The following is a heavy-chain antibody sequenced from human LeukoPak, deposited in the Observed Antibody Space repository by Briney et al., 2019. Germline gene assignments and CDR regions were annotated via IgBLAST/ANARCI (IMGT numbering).Heavy chain of an antibody. CDR3: ARDRKQWLVQYYFDY. J-gene: IGHJ4*02. Sequence: GGSLRLSCEASGFTFRHYAMNWVRQAPGKGLEWVAVIWYDGSNKYYADSVKGRFTISRDNSKNTLYLQMNSLRAEDTAVYYCARDRKQWLVQYYFDYWGQGTLVTVSS. V-gene: IGHV3-33*08. CDR2: IWYDGSNK. D-gene: IGHD6-19*01. CDR1: GFTFRHYA.